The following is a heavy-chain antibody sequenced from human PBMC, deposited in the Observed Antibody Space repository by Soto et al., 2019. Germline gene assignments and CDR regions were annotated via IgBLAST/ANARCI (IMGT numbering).Heavy chain of an antibody. V-gene: IGHV3-66*01. J-gene: IGHJ5*02. Sequence: EVQLVESGGGLVRPGGSLRLSCAASGYTVTTNYMGWVRQDPGKGLEWVSVVYVNGNTYYADSVKGRFTISRDSSKNTHSPQMNSLRSEDTAMYYCARDYSHSGRYAPWFDPWGQGTMVTVSS. CDR1: GYTVTTNY. CDR2: VYVNGNT. D-gene: IGHD3-10*01. CDR3: ARDYSHSGRYAPWFDP.